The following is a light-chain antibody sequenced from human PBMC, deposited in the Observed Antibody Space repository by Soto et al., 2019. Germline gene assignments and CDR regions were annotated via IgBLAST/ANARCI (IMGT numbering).Light chain of an antibody. CDR3: QQYNVWPLP. Sequence: EIVMTQSPVTLSVSPGDRATLSCRASQSVNSNLAWYQHKPGQTPKLLLYVASTRATGIPARFSGSGSGTEFTLTISSLQSEDFAVYYCQQYNVWPLPFGGGTKVEFK. CDR2: VAS. CDR1: QSVNSN. V-gene: IGKV3-15*01. J-gene: IGKJ4*01.